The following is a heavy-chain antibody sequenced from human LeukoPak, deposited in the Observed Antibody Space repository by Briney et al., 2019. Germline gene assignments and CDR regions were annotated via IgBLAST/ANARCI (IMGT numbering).Heavy chain of an antibody. CDR2: IIPILGIA. CDR1: GYTFTSYG. J-gene: IGHJ5*02. D-gene: IGHD4-17*01. CDR3: ARDGANDYGDYFPSNWFDP. V-gene: IGHV1-69*04. Sequence: SVKVSCKASGYTFTSYGISWVRQAPGQGLEWMGRIIPILGIANYAQKFQGRVTITADKSTSTAYMELSSLRSEDTAVYYCARDGANDYGDYFPSNWFDPWGQGTLVTVSS.